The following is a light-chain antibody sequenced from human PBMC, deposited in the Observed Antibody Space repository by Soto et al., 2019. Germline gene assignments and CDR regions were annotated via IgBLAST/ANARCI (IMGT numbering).Light chain of an antibody. Sequence: IQLTQSPSSLSASVGDSVTITCRASQGVSRYLSWYQQKPGRAPILLISAASTLQSGVPARFSGSGSGTDFTLSITSLQPEDFAEYHCQQYNNWPQTFGQGTKVDIK. CDR2: AAS. J-gene: IGKJ1*01. V-gene: IGKV1-9*01. CDR3: QQYNNWPQT. CDR1: QGVSRY.